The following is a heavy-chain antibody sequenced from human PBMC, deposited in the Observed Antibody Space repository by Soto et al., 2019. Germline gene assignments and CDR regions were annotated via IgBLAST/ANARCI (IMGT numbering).Heavy chain of an antibody. J-gene: IGHJ4*02. D-gene: IGHD3-10*01. V-gene: IGHV4-31*03. Sequence: PSETLSLTCTVSGGSISSGGYYWSWIRQHPGKGLEWIGYIYYSGSTYYNPSLKSRVTISVDTSKNQFSLKLSSVTAADTAVYYCEGGTVRGARRTFDYWGQGTRVTVS. CDR2: IYYSGST. CDR1: GGSISSGGYY. CDR3: EGGTVRGARRTFDY.